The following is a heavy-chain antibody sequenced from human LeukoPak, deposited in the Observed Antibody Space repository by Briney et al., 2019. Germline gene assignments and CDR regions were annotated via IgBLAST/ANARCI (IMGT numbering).Heavy chain of an antibody. CDR1: GFTFSTYW. J-gene: IGHJ4*02. CDR3: ARDVGGSLDY. D-gene: IGHD1-26*01. Sequence: GGSLRLSCAASGFTFSTYWMAWVRQAPGKGLEWVANIKGDESAKHQADSVKGRFTISRDNAQSSVYLQMTSLRGEDTAVYYCARDVGGSLDYWGQGTLVTVSS. V-gene: IGHV3-7*01. CDR2: IKGDESAK.